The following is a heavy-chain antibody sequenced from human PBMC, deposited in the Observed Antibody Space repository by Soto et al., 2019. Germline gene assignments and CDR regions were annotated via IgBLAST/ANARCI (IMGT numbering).Heavy chain of an antibody. D-gene: IGHD3-22*01. J-gene: IGHJ4*02. CDR2: IYYSGST. CDR1: GGSISSYY. CDR3: ERHRGGYYEGGGPDY. Sequence: SETLSLTCTVSGGSISSYYWSWIRQPPGKGLEWIGYIYYSGSTNYNPSLKSRVTISVDTSKNQFSLKLSSVTAADTAVYYCERHRGGYYEGGGPDYWGQETLVTVSS. V-gene: IGHV4-59*08.